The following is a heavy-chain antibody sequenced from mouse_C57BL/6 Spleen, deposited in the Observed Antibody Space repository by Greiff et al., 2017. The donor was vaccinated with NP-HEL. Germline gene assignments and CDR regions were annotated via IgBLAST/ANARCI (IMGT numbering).Heavy chain of an antibody. CDR2: ISDGGSYT. V-gene: IGHV5-4*01. D-gene: IGHD1-1*02. CDR3: AREEIGYGGAY. Sequence: EVKVVESGGGLVKPGGSLKLSCAASGFTFSSYAMSWVRQTPEKRLEWVATISDGGSYTYYPDNVKGRFTISRDNAKNNLYLQMSHLKSEDTAMYYCAREEIGYGGAYWGQGTLVTVSA. CDR1: GFTFSSYA. J-gene: IGHJ3*01.